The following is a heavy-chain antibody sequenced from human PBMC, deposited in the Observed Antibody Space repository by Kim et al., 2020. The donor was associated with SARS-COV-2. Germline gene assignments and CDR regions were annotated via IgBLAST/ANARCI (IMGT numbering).Heavy chain of an antibody. CDR3: AKVVGHGDHCAFDL. CDR2: MSYDGRDK. D-gene: IGHD4-17*01. Sequence: GGSLRLSCAVSGFTLTDYGMHWVRQAPGKGLEWVAVMSYDGRDKDYVDTVKGRFTVSIDNSKNTLFLQMKSLRPEDTAVYDCAKVVGHGDHCAFDLWGQGT. CDR1: GFTLTDYG. V-gene: IGHV3-30*18. J-gene: IGHJ3*01.